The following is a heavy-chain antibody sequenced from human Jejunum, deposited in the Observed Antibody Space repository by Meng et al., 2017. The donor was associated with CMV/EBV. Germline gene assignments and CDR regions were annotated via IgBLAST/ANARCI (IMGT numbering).Heavy chain of an antibody. CDR1: GFIFSNYG. D-gene: IGHD6-19*01. V-gene: IGHV3-30*02. Sequence: GGVVGSGGGVVQPGGSLGLSCAASGFIFSNYGMHWVRQAPGKGLEWVAFIQYDGSDKYYADSVRGRYTISRDNSKNMLYLQMNNVRAEDTAVYHCAKRDCIGSGCGFYYFDSWGQGTLVTVSS. CDR2: IQYDGSDK. J-gene: IGHJ4*02. CDR3: AKRDCIGSGCGFYYFDS.